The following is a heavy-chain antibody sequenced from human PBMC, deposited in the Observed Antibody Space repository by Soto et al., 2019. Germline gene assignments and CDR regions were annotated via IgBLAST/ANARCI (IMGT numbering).Heavy chain of an antibody. CDR2: ISGNGDST. CDR3: GGRPVSSWNGPLDF. Sequence: TGGSLRLSCSASGYSFNNAMHWVRLAPGKRPEYVSAISGNGDSTYYADSVKGRFTISRDTSKNSLYLQMTSLRAEDTALYYCGGRPVSSWNGPLDFWGRGTLVTVSS. V-gene: IGHV3-64D*08. D-gene: IGHD6-13*01. CDR1: GYSFNNA. J-gene: IGHJ4*02.